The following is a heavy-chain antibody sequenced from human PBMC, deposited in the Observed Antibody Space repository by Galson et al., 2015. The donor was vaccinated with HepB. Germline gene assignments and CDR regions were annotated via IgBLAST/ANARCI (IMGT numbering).Heavy chain of an antibody. V-gene: IGHV3-21*01. CDR2: ISSNSRYI. CDR1: GFTFSSYT. CDR3: ARDAGGYSYGYFDY. J-gene: IGHJ4*02. Sequence: SLRLSCAASGFTFSSYTMNWVRQAPGKGLAWVSSISSNSRYIYYAGSVKGRFTISRDHAKISLYLQLNSLRAEDTAVYFCARDAGGYSYGYFDYWGQGMLVTVSS. D-gene: IGHD5-18*01.